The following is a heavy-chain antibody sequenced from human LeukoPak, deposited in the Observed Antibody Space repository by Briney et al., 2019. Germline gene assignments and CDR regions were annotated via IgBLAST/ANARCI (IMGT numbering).Heavy chain of an antibody. V-gene: IGHV3-11*01. Sequence: GGSLRLSCAASGFTFSDYYMSWICQAPGKGLEWVSYISSSGSTIYYADSVKGRFTISRDNAKNSLYLQMNSLRAEDTAVYYCASPEDSSGYYYVDFDYWGQGTLVTVSS. CDR3: ASPEDSSGYYYVDFDY. D-gene: IGHD3-22*01. CDR2: ISSSGSTI. J-gene: IGHJ4*02. CDR1: GFTFSDYY.